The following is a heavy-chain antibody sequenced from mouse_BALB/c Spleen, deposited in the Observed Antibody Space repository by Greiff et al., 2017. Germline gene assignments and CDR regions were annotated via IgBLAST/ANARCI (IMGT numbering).Heavy chain of an antibody. Sequence: EVNLVESGPELVKPGASVKIPCKASGYTFTDYNMDWVKQSHGKSLEWIGDINPNNGGTIYNQKFKGKATLTVDKSSSTAYMELRSLTSEDTAVYYCARPSLLRLQAWFAYWGQGTLVTVSA. V-gene: IGHV1-18*01. CDR2: INPNNGGT. D-gene: IGHD1-2*01. CDR1: GYTFTDYN. CDR3: ARPSLLRLQAWFAY. J-gene: IGHJ3*01.